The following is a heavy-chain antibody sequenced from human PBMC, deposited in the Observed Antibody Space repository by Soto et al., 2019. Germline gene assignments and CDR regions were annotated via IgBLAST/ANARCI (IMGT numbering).Heavy chain of an antibody. D-gene: IGHD5-18*01. CDR2: IKSNIDGGTT. CDR1: GVTLTNVW. Sequence: GGSLRLSCEVSGVTLTNVWMNWVRQAPGKGPEWVGRIKSNIDGGTTDYAAPVKGRFTVSRDDSENTLYLQMNSLKTEDTAVYYCSHGYYQYLNSWGQGT. V-gene: IGHV3-15*07. J-gene: IGHJ4*02. CDR3: SHGYYQYLNS.